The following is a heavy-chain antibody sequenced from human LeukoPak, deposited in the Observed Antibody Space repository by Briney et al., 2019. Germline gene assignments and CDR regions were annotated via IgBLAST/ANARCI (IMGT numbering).Heavy chain of an antibody. D-gene: IGHD3-22*01. CDR1: GFTFSSYA. Sequence: PGGSLRLSCAASGFTFSSYAMSWVRQAPGKGLEWVSAISGSGGSTYYADSVKGRFTTSRDNSKNTLYLQMNSLRAEDTALYYCAKDDSGGYFPDFWGRGTLVTVSS. J-gene: IGHJ4*02. V-gene: IGHV3-23*01. CDR2: ISGSGGST. CDR3: AKDDSGGYFPDF.